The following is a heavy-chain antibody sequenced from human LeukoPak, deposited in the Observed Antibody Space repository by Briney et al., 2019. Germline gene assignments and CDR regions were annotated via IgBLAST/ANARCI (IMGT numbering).Heavy chain of an antibody. J-gene: IGHJ6*02. CDR3: ARGGSLGTGYYYGMDV. V-gene: IGHV1-8*01. D-gene: IGHD3/OR15-3a*01. CDR1: GYTFTSYD. CDR2: MNPNSGNT. Sequence: ASVKVSCKASGYTFTSYDINWVRQATGQGLEWLGWMNPNSGNTGYAQKFQGRVTMTRNTSISTAYMELSSLRSEDTAVYYCARGGSLGTGYYYGMDVWGQGTTVTVSS.